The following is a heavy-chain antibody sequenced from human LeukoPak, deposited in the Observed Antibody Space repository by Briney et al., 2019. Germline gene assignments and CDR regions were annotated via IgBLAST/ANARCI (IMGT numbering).Heavy chain of an antibody. CDR1: GGSFSGYY. V-gene: IGHV4-34*01. D-gene: IGHD3-3*01. Sequence: PSETLCLTCAVYGGSFSGYYWSWVRQPPGKGLEWIGEINHSGSTNYNPSLKSRVAISVDTSKNQFSLKLSSVTAADTAVYYCARGRAYYDFWSGYSSRFDPWGQGTLVTVSS. CDR3: ARGRAYYDFWSGYSSRFDP. J-gene: IGHJ5*02. CDR2: INHSGST.